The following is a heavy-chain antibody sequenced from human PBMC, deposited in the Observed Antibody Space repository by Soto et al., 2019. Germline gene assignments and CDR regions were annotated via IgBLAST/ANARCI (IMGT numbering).Heavy chain of an antibody. D-gene: IGHD2-8*01. CDR2: IKSKTDGGTT. CDR3: TTPKTENIVLMGFDY. V-gene: IGHV3-15*07. CDR1: GFTFSNAW. Sequence: GGSLRLSCAASGFTFSNAWMNWVRQAPGKGLEWVGRIKSKTDGGTTDYSAPVKGRFTISRDDSKNTLYLQMNSLKTEDTAVYYCTTPKTENIVLMGFDYWGQGTLVTVSS. J-gene: IGHJ4*02.